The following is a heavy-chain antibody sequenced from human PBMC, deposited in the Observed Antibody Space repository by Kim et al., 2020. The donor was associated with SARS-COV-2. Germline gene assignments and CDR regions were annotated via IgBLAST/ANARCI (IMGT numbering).Heavy chain of an antibody. J-gene: IGHJ4*02. V-gene: IGHV3-30*18. D-gene: IGHD3-22*01. Sequence: GGSLRLSCAASGFTFSSYGMHWVRQAPGKGLEWVAVISYDGSNKYYADSVKGRFTISRDNSKNTLYLQMNSLRAEDTAVYYCAKTPIYDSSGRPPYYFDYWGQGTLVTVSS. CDR3: AKTPIYDSSGRPPYYFDY. CDR2: ISYDGSNK. CDR1: GFTFSSYG.